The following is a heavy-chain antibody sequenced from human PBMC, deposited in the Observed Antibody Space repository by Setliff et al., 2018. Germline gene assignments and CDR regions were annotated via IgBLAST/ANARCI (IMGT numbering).Heavy chain of an antibody. CDR2: FWDTSYNI. J-gene: IGHJ4*02. CDR1: GYSISSGYY. V-gene: IGHV3-11*04. CDR3: ARGSGDH. Sequence: PSETLSLTCAVSGYSISSGYYWGWIRQPPGKGLEWVSYFWDTSYNIYYADSVKGRFTVSRDDAKKSLYLQMNSLRVEDTAVYYCARGSGDHWGQGTLVTVSS.